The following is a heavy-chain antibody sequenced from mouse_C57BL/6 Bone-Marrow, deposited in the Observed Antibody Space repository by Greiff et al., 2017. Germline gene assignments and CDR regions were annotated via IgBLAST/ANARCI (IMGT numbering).Heavy chain of an antibody. D-gene: IGHD1-1*01. V-gene: IGHV1-81*01. CDR1: GYTFTSYG. CDR3: ARWPHYYGSSFKFGY. J-gene: IGHJ3*01. Sequence: QVQLQQSGAELARPGASVKLSCKASGYTFTSYGISWVKQRTGQGLEWIGEIYPRSGNTYYHEKFKGKATLTADKSSSTAYMELRSLTSEDSAVYFCARWPHYYGSSFKFGYWGQGTLVTVSA. CDR2: IYPRSGNT.